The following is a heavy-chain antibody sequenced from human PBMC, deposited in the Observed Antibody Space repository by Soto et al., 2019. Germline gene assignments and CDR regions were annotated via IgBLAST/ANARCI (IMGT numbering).Heavy chain of an antibody. J-gene: IGHJ3*02. CDR1: GYTFTSYG. D-gene: IGHD5-18*01. Sequence: ASVKVSCKASGYTFTSYGISWERQAPGQGLEWMGWISAYNGNTNYAQKLQGRVTMTTDTSTSSAYMELRSLRSDDTAVDYCTRDGHKAMAPGDIWGQGTMVTVSS. CDR2: ISAYNGNT. CDR3: TRDGHKAMAPGDI. V-gene: IGHV1-18*01.